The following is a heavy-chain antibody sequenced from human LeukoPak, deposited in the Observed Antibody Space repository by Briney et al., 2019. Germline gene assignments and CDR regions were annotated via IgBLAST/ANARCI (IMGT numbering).Heavy chain of an antibody. J-gene: IGHJ4*02. CDR3: ARTVAATGAYFDY. CDR2: ISSSSNYI. Sequence: PGGSLRLSCAASGFTFSSYSMNWVRQAPGKGLEWVSSISSSSNYIYYADSVKGRFTISRDNAKNSLFLQMNSLRAEDTAVYYCARTVAATGAYFDYWGQGTVVTVSS. V-gene: IGHV3-21*01. D-gene: IGHD2-15*01. CDR1: GFTFSSYS.